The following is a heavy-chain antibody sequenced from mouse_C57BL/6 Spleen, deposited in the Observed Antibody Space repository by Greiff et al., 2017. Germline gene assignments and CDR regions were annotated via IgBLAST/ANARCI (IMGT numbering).Heavy chain of an antibody. CDR1: GHTLTSYW. J-gene: IGHJ2*01. D-gene: IGHD2-4*01. CDR2: VHPSDSDT. CDR3: AIEAYDYDGAY. Sequence: QVPLQQPGAELVKPGASVKVFCKASGHTLTSYWMHWVKQRPGQGPEWIGRVHPSDSDTNYNHKFKGKATLTVDKSSSTGYMQRSSLTSGDSAVYYCAIEAYDYDGAYWGQGTTLTVSS. V-gene: IGHV1-74*01.